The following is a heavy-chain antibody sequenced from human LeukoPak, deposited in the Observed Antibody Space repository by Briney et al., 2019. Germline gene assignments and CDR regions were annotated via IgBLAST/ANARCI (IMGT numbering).Heavy chain of an antibody. J-gene: IGHJ6*02. Sequence: PGGSLRLSCAASGFTVSSNYMSWVRQAPGKGLEWVSIMYSSGNTYYADSVKGRFTISRDNSKNTLYLQTNSLRAEDTAVYYCATMTTVIMGGYYFGMDVWGQGTTVTVSS. CDR3: ATMTTVIMGGYYFGMDV. CDR1: GFTVSSNY. V-gene: IGHV3-53*01. D-gene: IGHD4-17*01. CDR2: MYSSGNT.